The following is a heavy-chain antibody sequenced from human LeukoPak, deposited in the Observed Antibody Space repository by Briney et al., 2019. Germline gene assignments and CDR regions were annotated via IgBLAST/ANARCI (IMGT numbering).Heavy chain of an antibody. Sequence: GGSLRLSCAASGFTFSNAWMSWVRQAPGKGLEWVSAISGSGGSTYYADSVKGRFTISRDNSKNTLYLQMNSLRAEDTAVYYCAKDLTVVTVSFDYWGQGTLVTVSS. CDR1: GFTFSNAW. D-gene: IGHD4-23*01. V-gene: IGHV3-23*01. J-gene: IGHJ4*02. CDR2: ISGSGGST. CDR3: AKDLTVVTVSFDY.